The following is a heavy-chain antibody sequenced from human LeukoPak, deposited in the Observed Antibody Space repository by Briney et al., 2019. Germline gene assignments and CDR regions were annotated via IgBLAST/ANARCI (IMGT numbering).Heavy chain of an antibody. D-gene: IGHD3-3*01. CDR3: AKAGRYYDFWSGYYTVDY. J-gene: IGHJ4*02. CDR2: ISGSGGST. CDR1: GFTFSSYA. Sequence: PGGSLRLSCAASGFTFSSYAMSWVRQAPGKGLEWDSAISGSGGSTYYADSVKGRFTISRDNSKNTLYLQMNSLRAEDTAVYYCAKAGRYYDFWSGYYTVDYWGQGTLVTVSS. V-gene: IGHV3-23*01.